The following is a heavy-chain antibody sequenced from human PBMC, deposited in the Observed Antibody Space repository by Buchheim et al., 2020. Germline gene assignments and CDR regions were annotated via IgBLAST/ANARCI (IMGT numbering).Heavy chain of an antibody. CDR1: GGSFSFYY. D-gene: IGHD5-18*01. CDR3: ARSGYSYGYFDY. CDR2: INHSGST. V-gene: IGHV4-34*01. J-gene: IGHJ4*02. Sequence: QVQLQQWGAGLLKPSETLSLTCAVYGGSFSFYYWSWIRQPPGKGLEWIGEINHSGSTNYNPSLKSRVTISVDTSKNQFSLKLSSVTAADTAVYYCARSGYSYGYFDYWGQGTL.